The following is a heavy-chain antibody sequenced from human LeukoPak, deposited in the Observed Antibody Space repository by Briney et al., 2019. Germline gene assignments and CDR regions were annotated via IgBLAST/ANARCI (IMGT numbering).Heavy chain of an antibody. Sequence: SVKVSCKASGGTFSSYAISWVRQAPGHGLEWMGRIIPILGIANYAQKFQGRVTITADKSTSTAYMELSSLRSEDTAVYYCARGPYYYDSSGYRTAHFDYWGQGTLVTVSS. J-gene: IGHJ4*02. CDR1: GGTFSSYA. V-gene: IGHV1-69*04. CDR2: IIPILGIA. CDR3: ARGPYYYDSSGYRTAHFDY. D-gene: IGHD3-22*01.